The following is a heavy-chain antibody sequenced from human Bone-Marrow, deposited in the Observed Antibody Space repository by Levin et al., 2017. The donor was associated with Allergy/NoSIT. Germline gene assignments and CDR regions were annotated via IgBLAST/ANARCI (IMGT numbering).Heavy chain of an antibody. CDR1: GGSISSSSYY. Sequence: PSQTLSLTCTVSGGSISSSSYYWGWIRQPPGKGLEWIGSIYYSGSTYYNPSLKSRVTISVDTSKNQFSLKLSSVTAADTAVYYCARLELRYGMDVWGQGTTVTVSS. D-gene: IGHD1-7*01. J-gene: IGHJ6*02. V-gene: IGHV4-39*01. CDR3: ARLELRYGMDV. CDR2: IYYSGST.